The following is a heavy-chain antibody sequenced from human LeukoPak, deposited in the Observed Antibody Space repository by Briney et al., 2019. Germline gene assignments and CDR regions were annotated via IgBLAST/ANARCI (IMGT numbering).Heavy chain of an antibody. CDR1: GFTFSSYG. Sequence: PGGSLRLSCAASGFTFSSYGMHWVRQAPGKGLEWVAVISYDGSNKYYADSVKGRFTISRDNAKNSLYLQMNSLRAEDTAVYYCARDGQTRIAVAGTDYWGQGTLVTVSS. CDR2: ISYDGSNK. CDR3: ARDGQTRIAVAGTDY. D-gene: IGHD6-19*01. J-gene: IGHJ4*02. V-gene: IGHV3-30*03.